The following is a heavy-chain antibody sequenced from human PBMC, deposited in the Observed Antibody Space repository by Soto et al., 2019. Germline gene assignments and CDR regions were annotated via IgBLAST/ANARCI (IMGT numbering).Heavy chain of an antibody. V-gene: IGHV3-13*01. Sequence: GGSLRLSCAASGFTFSSYDMHWVRQATRKGLEWVSAIGTAGDTYYPGSVKGRFTISRENAKNSLYLQMNSLRAEDTAVYYCARVSGSWDMDYYYGMDVWGQGITVTVS. D-gene: IGHD6-13*01. CDR3: ARVSGSWDMDYYYGMDV. CDR2: IGTAGDT. CDR1: GFTFSSYD. J-gene: IGHJ6*02.